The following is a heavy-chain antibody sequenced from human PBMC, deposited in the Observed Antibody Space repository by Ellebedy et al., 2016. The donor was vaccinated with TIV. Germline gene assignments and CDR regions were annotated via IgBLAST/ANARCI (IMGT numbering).Heavy chain of an antibody. J-gene: IGHJ4*02. V-gene: IGHV4-34*01. CDR3: ARRKGGQFDY. CDR2: INHSGST. Sequence: SETLSLXXAVYGGSFSGYYWSWIRQPPGKGLEWIGEINHSGSTNYNPSLKSRVTISVDTSKNQFSLKLSSVTAADTAVYYCARRKGGQFDYWGQGTLVTVSS. D-gene: IGHD1-14*01. CDR1: GGSFSGYY.